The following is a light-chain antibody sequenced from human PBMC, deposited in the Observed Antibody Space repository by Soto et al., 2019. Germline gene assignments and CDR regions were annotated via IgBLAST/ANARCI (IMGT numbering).Light chain of an antibody. CDR2: EGI. CDR3: SSYGGSNNLV. J-gene: IGLJ2*01. V-gene: IGLV2-23*01. Sequence: QSVLTQPASVSGSPGQSITISCSGTSSNIGGYNVASWYQQHPGKAPKVIVYEGIKRPSGVSDRFSGSTSGSTASLTISGLQAEDEADYYCSSYGGSNNLVFGGGTQLTVL. CDR1: SSNIGGYNV.